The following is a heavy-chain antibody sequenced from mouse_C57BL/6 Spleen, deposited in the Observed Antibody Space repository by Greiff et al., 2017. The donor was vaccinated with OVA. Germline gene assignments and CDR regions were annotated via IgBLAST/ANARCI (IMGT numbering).Heavy chain of an antibody. Sequence: QVQLQQSGPELVKPGASVKISCKASGYAFSSSWMNWVKQRPGKGLEWIGRIYPGDGDTNYNGKFKGKATLTADKSSSTAYMQLSSLTSEDSAVYFCAREGGLGRDYFDYWGQGTTLTVSS. CDR1: GYAFSSSW. CDR2: IYPGDGDT. D-gene: IGHD4-1*01. V-gene: IGHV1-82*01. CDR3: AREGGLGRDYFDY. J-gene: IGHJ2*01.